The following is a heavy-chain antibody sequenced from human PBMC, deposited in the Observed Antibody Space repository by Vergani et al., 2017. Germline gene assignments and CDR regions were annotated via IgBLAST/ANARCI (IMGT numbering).Heavy chain of an antibody. CDR2: ISYDGTQK. Sequence: QVHLVESGGGVVQPGRSLRLSCVVSGFTSSYYGMHWVRQAPGKGLEWVAVISYDGTQKYYADSVKGRFTISRDDSMNTVYLQMSHLRSDDSAIYYCTRRHAYCGTSTCPNLVFDIWGQGTVVTVSS. V-gene: IGHV3-30*03. D-gene: IGHD2-21*01. J-gene: IGHJ3*02. CDR1: GFTSSYYG. CDR3: TRRHAYCGTSTCPNLVFDI.